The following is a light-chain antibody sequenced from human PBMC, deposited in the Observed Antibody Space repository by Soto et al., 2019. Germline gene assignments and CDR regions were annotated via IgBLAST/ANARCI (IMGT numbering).Light chain of an antibody. J-gene: IGKJ3*01. CDR1: QSLLQTNGHTY. CDR3: MQAISTPLT. Sequence: DIVMTQFPLSLSVVPGEPASISCTSSQSLLQTNGHTYLDWYLQRPGQSPQLLIYLTSNRSAGVPDRFSGSGSGTDFTLKISRVEAEDVGVYFCMQAISTPLTFGPGTKVNL. CDR2: LTS. V-gene: IGKV2-28*01.